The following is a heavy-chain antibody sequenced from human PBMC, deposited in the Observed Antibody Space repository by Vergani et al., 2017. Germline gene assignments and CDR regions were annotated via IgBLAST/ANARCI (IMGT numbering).Heavy chain of an antibody. CDR1: GGTFSSYA. J-gene: IGHJ6*03. D-gene: IGHD5-18*01. Sequence: QVQLVQSGAEVKKPGSSVKVSCKASGGTFSSYAISWVRQAPGQGLEWMGGIIPIFGTANYAQKFQGRVTITADESTSTAYMELSSLRAEDTAVYYCARVDTAMVTAYYYMDVWGKGTTVTVSS. CDR2: IIPIFGTA. V-gene: IGHV1-69*12. CDR3: ARVDTAMVTAYYYMDV.